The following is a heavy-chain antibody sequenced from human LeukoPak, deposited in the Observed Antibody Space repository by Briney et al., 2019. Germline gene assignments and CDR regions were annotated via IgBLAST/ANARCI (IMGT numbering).Heavy chain of an antibody. J-gene: IGHJ5*02. CDR2: VKTKGDGGAA. D-gene: IGHD2-8*01. CDR3: TTDRMIYATNWAVSWFDP. CDR1: GFTFSNAW. V-gene: IGHV3-15*01. Sequence: GGSLRLSCAASGFTFSNAWLTWVRQAPGKGLEWVGRVKTKGDGGAADYAAPVKGRFTISRDDSTKTLYLQMNSLKTEDTAVYYCTTDRMIYATNWAVSWFDPWGQGTLVTVSS.